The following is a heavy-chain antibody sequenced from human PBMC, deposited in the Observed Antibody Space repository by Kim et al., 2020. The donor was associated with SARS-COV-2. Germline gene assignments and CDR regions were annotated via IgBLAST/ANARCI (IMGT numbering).Heavy chain of an antibody. V-gene: IGHV1-8*01. D-gene: IGHD3-22*01. Sequence: ASVKVSCKASGYTFTSFDINWVRQATGQGLEWMGWMNPNSGNTGYAQKFQGRVTMTRNTSISTAYMELSSLRSEDTAVYYCARGARGSTMIVVVPLVDCYLDDWGKGTTVTVSS. J-gene: IGHJ6*03. CDR1: GYTFTSFD. CDR3: ARGARGSTMIVVVPLVDCYLDD. CDR2: MNPNSGNT.